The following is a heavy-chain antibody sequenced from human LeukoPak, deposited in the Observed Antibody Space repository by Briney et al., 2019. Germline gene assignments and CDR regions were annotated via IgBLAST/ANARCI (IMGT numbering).Heavy chain of an antibody. V-gene: IGHV3-30*02. J-gene: IGHJ4*02. CDR2: IRYDGSNE. CDR3: TKEGSGSHRGPYYFDY. Sequence: GGTLRLSCAASQFTFSRYGMHWVRGPPGKGLEWVAFIRYDGSNEYYADSVKGRFTISRHNSKITLYLQMNSLRAEDTAVYYCTKEGSGSHRGPYYFDYWGQGTLVTVSS. D-gene: IGHD1-26*01. CDR1: QFTFSRYG.